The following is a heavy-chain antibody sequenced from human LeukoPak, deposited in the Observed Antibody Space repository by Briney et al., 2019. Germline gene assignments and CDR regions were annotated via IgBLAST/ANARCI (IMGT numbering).Heavy chain of an antibody. CDR3: ARAYDFWSGYYTGE. J-gene: IGHJ4*02. CDR2: ISAYNGNT. D-gene: IGHD3-3*01. Sequence: ASVKVSCKASGYTFTSYGISWVRQAPGQGLEWMGWISAYNGNTNYAQKLQGRVTMATDTSTSTAYMELRSLRSDDTAVYYCARAYDFWSGYYTGEWGQGTLVTVSS. CDR1: GYTFTSYG. V-gene: IGHV1-18*01.